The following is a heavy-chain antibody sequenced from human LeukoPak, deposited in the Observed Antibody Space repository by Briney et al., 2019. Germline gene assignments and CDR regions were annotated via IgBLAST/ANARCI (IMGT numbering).Heavy chain of an antibody. V-gene: IGHV4-34*01. CDR2: MNHSGSA. D-gene: IGHD3-10*01. CDR3: ARRGAVYYGSGTDINYYYYMDV. CDR1: GGSFSGYY. J-gene: IGHJ6*03. Sequence: PSETLSLTCAVYGGSFSGYYWTWIRQPPGKGLEWIGEMNHSGSANYNPSLKSRVTISVDTSKNQCSLRLSSVTAADTAVYYCARRGAVYYGSGTDINYYYYMDVWGKGTTVTISS.